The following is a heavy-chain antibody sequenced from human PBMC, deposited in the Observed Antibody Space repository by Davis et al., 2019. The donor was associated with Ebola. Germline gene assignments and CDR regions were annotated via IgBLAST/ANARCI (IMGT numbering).Heavy chain of an antibody. D-gene: IGHD2-8*01. CDR2: INPSGGST. Sequence: AASVTVSCKASAYTFTSYYMHWVRQAPGQGLEWMGIINPSGGSTSYAQKFQGRVTMTRDTSTSTVYMELSSLRSEDTAVYYCARGYCTNVVCYELPVIDYWGQGTLVTVSS. CDR1: AYTFTSYY. V-gene: IGHV1-46*01. J-gene: IGHJ4*02. CDR3: ARGYCTNVVCYELPVIDY.